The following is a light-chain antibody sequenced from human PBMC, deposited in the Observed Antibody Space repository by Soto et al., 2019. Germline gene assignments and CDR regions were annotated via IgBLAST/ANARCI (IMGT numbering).Light chain of an antibody. CDR2: GAS. V-gene: IGKV3-20*01. CDR1: QIISSTY. CDR3: QQYGTSLYT. Sequence: DIVLTQSPGTLSLSPGERATLSCRASQIISSTYLGWYQQKPGQAPRLLIYGASSRATGIPDRFSGSGSGTDFPLTISRLEPEDFAVYYCQQYGTSLYTFGQGTKLEIK. J-gene: IGKJ2*01.